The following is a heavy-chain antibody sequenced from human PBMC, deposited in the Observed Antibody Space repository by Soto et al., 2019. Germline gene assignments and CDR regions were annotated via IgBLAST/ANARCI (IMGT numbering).Heavy chain of an antibody. J-gene: IGHJ6*02. CDR3: AKVKDCSSTSCYQAYYYYYGMDV. V-gene: IGHV3-23*01. Sequence: PGGSLRLSCAASGFTFSSYAMSWVRQAPGKGQEWVSAISGSGGSTYYADSVKGRFTISRDNSKNTLYLQMNSLRAEDTAVYYCAKVKDCSSTSCYQAYYYYYGMDVWGQGTTVTVSS. CDR2: ISGSGGST. D-gene: IGHD2-2*01. CDR1: GFTFSSYA.